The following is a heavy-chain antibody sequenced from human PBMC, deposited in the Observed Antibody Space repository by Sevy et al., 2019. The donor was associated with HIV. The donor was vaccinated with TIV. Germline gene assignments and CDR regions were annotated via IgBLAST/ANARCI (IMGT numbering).Heavy chain of an antibody. CDR3: ARDRVTIFGVSIDYYFDY. J-gene: IGHJ4*02. V-gene: IGHV4-4*07. Sequence: SETLSLTCAVYGGSFSGYYWSWIRQPAGKGLEWIGRIYDSASATYEPSLKSRVTMSLDTSKNQFSLKLNSVTAADTAVYYCARDRVTIFGVSIDYYFDYWGQGTLVTVSS. D-gene: IGHD3-3*01. CDR2: IYDSASA. CDR1: GGSFSGYY.